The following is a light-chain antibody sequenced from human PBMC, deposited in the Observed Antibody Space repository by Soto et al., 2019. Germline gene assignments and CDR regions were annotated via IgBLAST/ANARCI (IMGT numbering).Light chain of an antibody. J-gene: IGLJ1*01. Sequence: QSALTQPASVSGSPGQSITVSCTGTSSDVGSYYLVSWYQQHPGKAPKLMIYEVSKRPSGVSNRCSGSKSGNTASLTISGLQAEDEADYYCCSYAGSSTFEGLYVFGTGTKVTVL. CDR1: SSDVGSYYL. CDR3: CSYAGSSTFEGLYV. CDR2: EVS. V-gene: IGLV2-23*02.